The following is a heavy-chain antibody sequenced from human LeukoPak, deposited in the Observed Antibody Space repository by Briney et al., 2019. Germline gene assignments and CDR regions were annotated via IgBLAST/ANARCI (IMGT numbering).Heavy chain of an antibody. CDR2: IYGGGST. Sequence: GSLRLSCAVSGFTLSSNYMSWVRQAPGEGLEWVSVIYGGGSTYYADSVKGRFTISRDNSKNSLYLQMNSLRAEDTAVYYCARSDGIAAAGPFDYWGQGTLVTVS. V-gene: IGHV3-53*01. D-gene: IGHD6-13*01. CDR1: GFTLSSNY. CDR3: ARSDGIAAAGPFDY. J-gene: IGHJ4*02.